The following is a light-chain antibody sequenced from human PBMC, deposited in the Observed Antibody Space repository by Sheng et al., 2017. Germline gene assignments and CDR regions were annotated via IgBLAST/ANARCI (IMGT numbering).Light chain of an antibody. Sequence: QSALTQPASVSGSPGQSITISCTGTSSDIGNYDLVSWYQQHPGKVPKLMIYEGSQRPSGVSNRFSGSKSGNTASLTISGLQAEDEADYYCCSYAGSGTGVFGTGTEGHRP. CDR1: SSDIGNYDL. CDR2: EGS. V-gene: IGLV2-23*01. CDR3: CSYAGSGTGV. J-gene: IGLJ1*01.